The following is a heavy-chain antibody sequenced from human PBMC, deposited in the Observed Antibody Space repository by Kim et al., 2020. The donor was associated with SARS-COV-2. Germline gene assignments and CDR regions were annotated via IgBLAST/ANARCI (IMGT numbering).Heavy chain of an antibody. CDR1: GYSFNTYG. D-gene: IGHD3-10*01. V-gene: IGHV1-18*01. J-gene: IGHJ4*02. CDR3: VREEDGSGNSYNAKDRFDF. CDR2: MSGYNGNT. Sequence: ASVKVSCKTSGYSFNTYGISWVRQAPGQGLEWMGWMSGYNGNTNYAQNFRGRVGMTRDTSTSTAYMELRSLRSDDTAVYYCVREEDGSGNSYNAKDRFDFWGQGTLVTVSS.